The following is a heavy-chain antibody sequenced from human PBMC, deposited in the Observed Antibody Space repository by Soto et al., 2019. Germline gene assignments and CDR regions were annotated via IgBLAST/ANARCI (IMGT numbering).Heavy chain of an antibody. D-gene: IGHD4-17*01. J-gene: IGHJ6*02. CDR2: IYYSGTT. Sequence: QVQLQESGPGLVKPSQTLALTCTVSGCSISSGGYYWSWIRQHPGKGLARIGYIYYSGTTNYNPSLKSRVTISIDTSKNQFSLKLSSVTAADTAVYYCAREEGAVTTGGYYYYYGVDVWGQGTTVTVSS. CDR3: AREEGAVTTGGYYYYYGVDV. V-gene: IGHV4-31*03. CDR1: GCSISSGGYY.